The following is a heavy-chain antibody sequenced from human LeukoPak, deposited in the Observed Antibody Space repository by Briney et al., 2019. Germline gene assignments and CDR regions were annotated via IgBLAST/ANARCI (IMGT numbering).Heavy chain of an antibody. V-gene: IGHV1-2*02. CDR3: ARAHCSSTNCYQFDY. CDR2: INPNSGGT. D-gene: IGHD2-2*01. J-gene: IGHJ4*02. CDR1: GYTFIGYY. Sequence: ASVNVSCKASGYTFIGYYIHWVRQAPGQGLEWMGWINPNSGGTNYAQKFQGRVTMTRDTSISTAYMELSRLISDDTAVYHCARAHCSSTNCYQFDYWGQGTLVTVSS.